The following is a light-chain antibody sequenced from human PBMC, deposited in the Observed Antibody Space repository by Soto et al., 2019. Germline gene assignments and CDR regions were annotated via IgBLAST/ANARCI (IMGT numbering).Light chain of an antibody. V-gene: IGLV2-8*01. CDR3: CSYAGTLSYV. CDR1: DSDVGGYNF. CDR2: EVY. Sequence: QSVLTQPPSASGSPGQSVTISCTGTDSDVGGYNFVSWYQQHPGRAPKLMIYEVYQRPSGVPDRFSGSKSGNTASLTISGLQAEDEADYYCCSYAGTLSYVFGTGTKVTVL. J-gene: IGLJ1*01.